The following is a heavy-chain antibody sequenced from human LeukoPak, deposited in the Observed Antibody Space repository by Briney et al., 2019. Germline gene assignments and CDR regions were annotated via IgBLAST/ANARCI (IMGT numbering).Heavy chain of an antibody. J-gene: IGHJ3*02. D-gene: IGHD3-22*01. CDR3: ATPEGSHSSGFPTLLARDAFDI. CDR2: IYHSGST. V-gene: IGHV4-39*07. CDR1: GGSISSSSYY. Sequence: PSETLSLTCTVSGGSISSSSYYWGWIRQPPGKGLEWIGSIYHSGSTYYNPSLKSRVTISVDTSKNQFSLKLSSVTAADTAVYYCATPEGSHSSGFPTLLARDAFDIWGQGTMVTVSS.